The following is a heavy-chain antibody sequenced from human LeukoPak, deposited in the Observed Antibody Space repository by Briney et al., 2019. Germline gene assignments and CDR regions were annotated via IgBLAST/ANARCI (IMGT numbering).Heavy chain of an antibody. Sequence: GRSLRLSCTASGFTFGDYAMSWVRQAPGEGREWVGFIRSKAYGGTTEYAASVKGRFTISRDDSKGIAYLQMNSLKTEDTAVYYCTRDSTYYYDSSGYDIDYWGQGTLVTVSS. J-gene: IGHJ4*02. CDR2: IRSKAYGGTT. CDR3: TRDSTYYYDSSGYDIDY. V-gene: IGHV3-49*04. CDR1: GFTFGDYA. D-gene: IGHD3-22*01.